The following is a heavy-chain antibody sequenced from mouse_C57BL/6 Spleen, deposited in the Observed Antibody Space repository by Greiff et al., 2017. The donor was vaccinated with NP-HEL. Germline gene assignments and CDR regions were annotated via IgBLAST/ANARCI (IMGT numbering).Heavy chain of an antibody. D-gene: IGHD2-4*01. Sequence: VQLQQSGAELARPGASVKLSCKASGYTFTSYGISWVKQRTGQGLEWIGEIYPRSGNTYYNEKFKGKATLTADKSSITAYMELRSLTSEDSAVYFCARWGQSTMIRHLFDYWGQGTTLTVSS. J-gene: IGHJ2*01. CDR3: ARWGQSTMIRHLFDY. CDR1: GYTFTSYG. CDR2: IYPRSGNT. V-gene: IGHV1-81*01.